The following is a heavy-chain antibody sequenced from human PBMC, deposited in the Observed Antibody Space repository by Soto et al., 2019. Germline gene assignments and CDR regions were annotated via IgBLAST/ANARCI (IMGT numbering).Heavy chain of an antibody. CDR2: IYDTGNT. CDR3: ARARITMVREVIKYNMDV. J-gene: IGHJ6*02. Sequence: SETLSLTCTVSGGSISNYYWSWIRQAPGKGLEWIGYIYDTGNTNSNPSLQSRATISMDTSKNQLSLKLSSVTAADTAVYYCARARITMVREVIKYNMDVWGQGTTVTVSS. CDR1: GGSISNYY. D-gene: IGHD3-10*01. V-gene: IGHV4-59*01.